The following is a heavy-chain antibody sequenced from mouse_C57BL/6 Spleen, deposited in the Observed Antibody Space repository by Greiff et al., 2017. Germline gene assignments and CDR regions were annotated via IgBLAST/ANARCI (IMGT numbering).Heavy chain of an antibody. V-gene: IGHV1-50*01. D-gene: IGHD1-1*01. J-gene: IGHJ1*03. CDR1: GYTFTSYW. Sequence: VKLQQPGAELVKPGASVKLSCKASGYTFTSYWMQWVKQRPGQGLEWIGEIDPSDSYTNYNQKFKGKATLTVDTSSSTAYMQLSSLTSEDSAVYYCARRGYGSSYPYWYFDVWGTGTTVTVSS. CDR2: IDPSDSYT. CDR3: ARRGYGSSYPYWYFDV.